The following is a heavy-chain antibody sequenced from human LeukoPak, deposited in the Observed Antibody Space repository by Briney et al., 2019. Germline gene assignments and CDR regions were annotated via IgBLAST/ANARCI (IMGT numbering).Heavy chain of an antibody. Sequence: GGSLRLSCAASGFTFRRYGMTWVRQAPGKGLEWVSSISGSGGSTFYADSVKGRFTISRDNSKNTLYLQMNSLRAEDTAVYYCAKGKASGWYIVDYWGQGTLVTVSS. CDR3: AKGKASGWYIVDY. CDR2: ISGSGGST. V-gene: IGHV3-23*01. D-gene: IGHD6-19*01. J-gene: IGHJ4*02. CDR1: GFTFRRYG.